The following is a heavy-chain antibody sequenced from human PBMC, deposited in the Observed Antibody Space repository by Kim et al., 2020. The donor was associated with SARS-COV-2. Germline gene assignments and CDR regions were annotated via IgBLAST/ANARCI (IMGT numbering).Heavy chain of an antibody. CDR1: GFTFTKVW. V-gene: IGHV3-15*01. CDR2: IRSKADGGTA. D-gene: IGHD2-21*01. J-gene: IGHJ4*02. Sequence: GGSLRLSCAASGFTFTKVWLSWVRQAPGKGLEWVGRIRSKADGGTADYAAPVKGRFTISRDDSKNTLYLQMNGLRAEDTAFYHCTTDYERIGGLCDGETCSPASRGGQGTLVTVSS. CDR3: TTDYERIGGLCDGETCSPASR.